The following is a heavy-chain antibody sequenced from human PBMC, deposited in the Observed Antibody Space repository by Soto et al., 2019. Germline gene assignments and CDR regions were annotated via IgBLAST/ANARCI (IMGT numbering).Heavy chain of an antibody. CDR3: ASGGARYRYFDN. CDR1: GGSISSYY. Sequence: SETLSLTCTVAGGSISSYYSSWIRQPAGKGLEWIGRIYTGVSTNYNPSLKSRVTRSVDTSKNQFSLNLSSVTAADTAVYYFASGGARYRYFDNWGQGTMVTVSS. V-gene: IGHV4-4*07. J-gene: IGHJ3*02. CDR2: IYTGVST. D-gene: IGHD5-18*01.